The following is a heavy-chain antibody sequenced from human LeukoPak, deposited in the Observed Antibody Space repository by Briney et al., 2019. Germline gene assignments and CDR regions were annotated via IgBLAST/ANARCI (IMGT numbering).Heavy chain of an antibody. V-gene: IGHV4-34*01. Sequence: SETLSLTCADYGGSFSGYYWSWIRQPPGKGLEWIGEINHSGSTNYNPSLKSRVTISVDTSKNQFSLKLSSVTAADTAVYYCARIGYDFWSGYPNWFDPWGQGTLVTVSS. CDR1: GGSFSGYY. CDR3: ARIGYDFWSGYPNWFDP. CDR2: INHSGST. J-gene: IGHJ5*02. D-gene: IGHD3-3*01.